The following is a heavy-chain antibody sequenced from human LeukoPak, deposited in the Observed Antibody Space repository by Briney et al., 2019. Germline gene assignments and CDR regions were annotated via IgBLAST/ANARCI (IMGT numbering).Heavy chain of an antibody. J-gene: IGHJ6*02. Sequence: PGGSLRLSCAASGFTFSSYAMSWVRQAPGKGLEWVSSISGSGGITYYADSVKGRFTFSRDNSKNTLYLQMNSLRAEDTAVYYCAKGVAAGGSYYCYYGMDVWGQGTTVTVSS. CDR1: GFTFSSYA. D-gene: IGHD1-26*01. CDR3: AKGVAAGGSYYCYYGMDV. V-gene: IGHV3-23*01. CDR2: ISGSGGIT.